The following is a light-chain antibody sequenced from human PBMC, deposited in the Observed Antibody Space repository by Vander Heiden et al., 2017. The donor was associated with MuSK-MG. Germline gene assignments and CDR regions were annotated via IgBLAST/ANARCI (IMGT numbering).Light chain of an antibody. V-gene: IGLV1-44*01. CDR1: SSNIGSNT. J-gene: IGLJ2*01. Sequence: QSVLTQPPSASGTPGQRVTISCSGSSSNIGSNTVNWYQQLPGTAPKLLIYSNNQRPSGVPDRFSGSKSGTSASLAISGLQSEDEADYYCAAWDDSLNGLVFGGGTKLNVI. CDR2: SNN. CDR3: AAWDDSLNGLV.